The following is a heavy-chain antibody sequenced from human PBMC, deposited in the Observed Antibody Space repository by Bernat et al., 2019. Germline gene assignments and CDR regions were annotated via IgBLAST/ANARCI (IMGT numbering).Heavy chain of an antibody. CDR3: ARSRDGYRGTNFDY. CDR1: GYTFTNYF. D-gene: IGHD5-24*01. CDR2: TNPSGGSS. V-gene: IGHV1-46*01. Sequence: QVQLVQSGAEVKKPGASVTISCKASGYTFTNYFMHWVRQAPGQGLEWMAITNPSGGSSGYAQKFQGRVSMTRDTSTRTVYMVMGSLRSEDTAVYFCARSRDGYRGTNFDYWGQGTLVTISS. J-gene: IGHJ4*02.